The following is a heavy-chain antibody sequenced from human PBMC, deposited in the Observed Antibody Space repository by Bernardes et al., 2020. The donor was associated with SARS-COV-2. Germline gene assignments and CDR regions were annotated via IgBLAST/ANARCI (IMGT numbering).Heavy chain of an antibody. D-gene: IGHD6-13*01. CDR3: ATLHNMNSWPEDYYGMDV. CDR2: ISWNSGSI. CDR1: GFTFDDYA. V-gene: IGHV3-9*01. J-gene: IGHJ6*02. Sequence: GGSLRLSCAASGFTFDDYAMHWVRQAPGKGLEWVSGISWNSGSIGYADSVKGRFTISRDNAKNSLYLQMNSLRAEDTALYYCATLHNMNSWPEDYYGMDVWGQGTTVTVSS.